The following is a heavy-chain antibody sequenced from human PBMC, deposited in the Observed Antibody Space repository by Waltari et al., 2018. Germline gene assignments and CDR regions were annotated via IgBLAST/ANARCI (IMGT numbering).Heavy chain of an antibody. Sequence: QVHLARSGAEVRKPGSSVKVSCKVSGDTFRLYAMAWVRQAPGQGLEWMGGIIPILGATNYAQKFQGRVTITADESTSTAYMELSSLRSEDTALYFCARGDATPPYYYFHSWGQGTLVTVSS. V-gene: IGHV1-69*11. D-gene: IGHD2-15*01. J-gene: IGHJ4*02. CDR1: GDTFRLYA. CDR2: IIPILGAT. CDR3: ARGDATPPYYYFHS.